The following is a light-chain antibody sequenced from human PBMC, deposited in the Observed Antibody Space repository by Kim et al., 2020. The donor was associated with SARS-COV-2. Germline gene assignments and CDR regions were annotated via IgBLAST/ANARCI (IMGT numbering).Light chain of an antibody. CDR1: QSISSSY. V-gene: IGKV3-20*01. CDR3: QHYDSAPHT. Sequence: EIVLTQSPGTLSLSPGERATLSCRASQSISSSYLAWNQQKPGQAPRLLIYGASNRATGIPDRFTGSGSGTDFTLTISRLEPEDFAVYYCQHYDSAPHTFGQGTKLEI. J-gene: IGKJ2*01. CDR2: GAS.